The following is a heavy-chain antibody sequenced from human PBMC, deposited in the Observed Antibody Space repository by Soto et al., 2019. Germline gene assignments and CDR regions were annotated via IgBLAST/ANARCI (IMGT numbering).Heavy chain of an antibody. Sequence: QITLKESGPPLVKPTQTLTLTCTFSGLSLSTSGVGVGWIRQPPGKALEWLALIYWDDDKRYSPSLKSRITITKDNSKYQVVLTMTNMDPVDTATYYCAHRRRGAGTSYFDYWGHGTLVTVSS. CDR1: GLSLSTSGVG. CDR3: AHRRRGAGTSYFDY. D-gene: IGHD1-1*01. CDR2: IYWDDDK. J-gene: IGHJ4*01. V-gene: IGHV2-5*02.